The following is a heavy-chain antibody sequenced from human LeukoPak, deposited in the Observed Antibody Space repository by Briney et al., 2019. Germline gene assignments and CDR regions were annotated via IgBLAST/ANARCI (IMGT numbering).Heavy chain of an antibody. J-gene: IGHJ5*02. CDR1: GITFKSYS. CDR3: ARDHRSRPWEWFDP. D-gene: IGHD6-6*01. CDR2: TNQDGSGK. V-gene: IGHV3-7*01. Sequence: GGSLRLSCAVAGITFKSYSMNWVRQAPGKGLEWVAYTNQDGSGKYYVDSVRGRFNISRDNAKNSLYVQMNSLRAEDTAMYFCARDHRSRPWEWFDPWGQGTLVTVSS.